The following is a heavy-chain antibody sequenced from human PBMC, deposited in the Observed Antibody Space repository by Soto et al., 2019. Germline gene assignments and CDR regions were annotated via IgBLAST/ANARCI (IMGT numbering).Heavy chain of an antibody. CDR2: INAGNGNT. CDR1: GYTFTTYA. D-gene: IGHD4-17*01. J-gene: IGHJ5*02. V-gene: IGHV1-3*01. CDR3: ARERAYGDYEYWFDP. Sequence: ASVKVSCTASGYTFTTYATHWVRQAPGQRLEWMGWINAGNGNTKYSQKFQGRVTITRDTSASTAYMELSSLRSEDTAVYYCARERAYGDYEYWFDPWGQGTLVTVSS.